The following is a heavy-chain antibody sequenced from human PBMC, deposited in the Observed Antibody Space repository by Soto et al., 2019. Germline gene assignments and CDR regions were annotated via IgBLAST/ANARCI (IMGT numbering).Heavy chain of an antibody. CDR2: LSNTGRTI. J-gene: IGHJ6*02. CDR3: ARDGNRGYDMDV. Sequence: EVQVVESGGGLVQPGGSLRLSCEGSGFTFSTYNMDWVRQAPGKGLEWVSYLSNTGRTIFYADSVRGRFTISRDNAKNARFLQTNSLRDEDTAVYYCARDGNRGYDMDVWGQGTTVTVSS. CDR1: GFTFSTYN. V-gene: IGHV3-48*02.